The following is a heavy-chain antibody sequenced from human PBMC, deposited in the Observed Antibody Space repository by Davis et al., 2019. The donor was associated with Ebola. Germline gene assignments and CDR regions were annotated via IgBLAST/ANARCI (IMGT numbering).Heavy chain of an antibody. J-gene: IGHJ6*02. CDR3: ARDQVVTLGVYYGMGV. CDR2: ISAYNGNT. CDR1: GYTFTSYG. D-gene: IGHD4-23*01. V-gene: IGHV1-18*01. Sequence: AASVKVSCKASGYTFTSYGISWVRQAPGQGLEWMGWISAYNGNTNYAQKLQGRVTMTTDTSTSTAYMELRSLRSDDTAVYYCARDQVVTLGVYYGMGVWGQGTTVTVSS.